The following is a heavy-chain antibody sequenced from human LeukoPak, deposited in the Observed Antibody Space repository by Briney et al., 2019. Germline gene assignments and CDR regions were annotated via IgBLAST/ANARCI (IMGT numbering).Heavy chain of an antibody. J-gene: IGHJ4*02. CDR2: NNANSGGT. Sequence: ASVKVSCKASGYTFTGYYMHWVRQAPGQGLEWMGWNNANSGGTNFAQKFQARVTMTRDTSISTAYMELSRLRSDDTAVYYCARVHASSPFDYWGEGTLVTVSS. D-gene: IGHD6-6*01. CDR3: ARVHASSPFDY. V-gene: IGHV1-2*02. CDR1: GYTFTGYY.